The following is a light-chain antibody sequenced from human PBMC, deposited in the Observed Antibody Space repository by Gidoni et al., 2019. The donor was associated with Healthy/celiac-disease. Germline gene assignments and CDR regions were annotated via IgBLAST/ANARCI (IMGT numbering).Light chain of an antibody. CDR1: QSVSSY. Sequence: EIVLTQSPATLSLSPGERATLSCRASQSVSSYLAWYQQKPGQAPRLLIYDASNRATGIPARFSGSGSGTDFTLTLSSLEPEDFAVYYCQQRSNLITFXQXTRLEIK. CDR3: QQRSNLIT. CDR2: DAS. J-gene: IGKJ5*01. V-gene: IGKV3-11*01.